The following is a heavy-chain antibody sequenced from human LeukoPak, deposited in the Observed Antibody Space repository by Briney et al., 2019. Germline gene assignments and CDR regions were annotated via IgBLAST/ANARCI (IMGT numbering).Heavy chain of an antibody. D-gene: IGHD2-15*01. J-gene: IGHJ4*02. CDR2: INHSGST. Sequence: PSETLSLTCAVYGGSFSGYYWSWIRQPPGKGLEWIGEINHSGSTNYNPSLKSRVTISVDTSKNQFSLKLSSVTAADTAVYYCAYVYCSGGSCFDYWGQGTLVTVSS. V-gene: IGHV4-34*01. CDR3: AYVYCSGGSCFDY. CDR1: GGSFSGYY.